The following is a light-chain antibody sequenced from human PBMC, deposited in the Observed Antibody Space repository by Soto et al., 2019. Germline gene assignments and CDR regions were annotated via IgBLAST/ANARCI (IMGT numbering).Light chain of an antibody. J-gene: IGKJ1*01. CDR3: QQYNSYPRS. CDR1: QSISSW. V-gene: IGKV1-5*03. CDR2: KAS. Sequence: DIQMTQSPSTLSASVGDRVTITCRASQSISSWLAWYQQKPGKAPKLLIYKASSLESGVTSRLRGSGSGTDFTLSISSLQPDDVATYYCQQYNSYPRSFGQGTKVEIK.